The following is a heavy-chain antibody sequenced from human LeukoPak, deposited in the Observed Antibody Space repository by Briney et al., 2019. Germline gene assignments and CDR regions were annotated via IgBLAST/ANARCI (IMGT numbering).Heavy chain of an antibody. D-gene: IGHD1-1*01. CDR2: IIPILGIA. Sequence: SVKVTCKASGGTFSSYTISWVRQAPGQGLEWMGRIIPILGIANYAQKFQGRVTITADKSTSTAYMELSSLRSEDTAVYYCARSPTWNAWYFDLWGRGTLVTVSS. CDR1: GGTFSSYT. V-gene: IGHV1-69*02. J-gene: IGHJ2*01. CDR3: ARSPTWNAWYFDL.